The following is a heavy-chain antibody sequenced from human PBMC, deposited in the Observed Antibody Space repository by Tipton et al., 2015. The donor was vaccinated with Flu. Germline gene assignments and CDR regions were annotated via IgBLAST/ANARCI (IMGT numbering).Heavy chain of an antibody. J-gene: IGHJ4*02. D-gene: IGHD1-26*01. V-gene: IGHV4-38-2*02. CDR1: GGSISSYY. CDR3: ARNRAYYGD. Sequence: LSLTCTVSGGSISSYYWGWIRQPPGKGLEWIGSVYHGGSTYYNPSLRSRVTMSVDTSKNQFSLKLNSVTAADTAVYYCARNRAYYGDWGQGVLVTVSS. CDR2: VYHGGST.